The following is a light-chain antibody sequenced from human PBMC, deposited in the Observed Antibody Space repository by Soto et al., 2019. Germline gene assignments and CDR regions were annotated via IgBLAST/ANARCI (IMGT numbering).Light chain of an antibody. J-gene: IGKJ1*01. CDR2: KAS. Sequence: DIQMTQSPSTVSASVGDRVTITCRARQNINTWLDWYQQKPGKAPKLLILKASSLESGVPSRFSGSGSGTEFTLTISSLQPDDLATYYCQQYNNYFWAFGQGTRVDIK. CDR1: QNINTW. CDR3: QQYNNYFWA. V-gene: IGKV1-5*03.